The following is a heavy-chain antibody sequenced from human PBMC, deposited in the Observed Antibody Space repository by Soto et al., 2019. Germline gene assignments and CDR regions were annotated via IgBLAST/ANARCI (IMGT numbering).Heavy chain of an antibody. CDR1: GGSFRGYY. Sequence: SETLSLTCAVYGGSFRGYYWSWIRQPPGKGLEWIGEITHSGSTNYNPSLKSRVTISVDTSKNQFSLNLNSVTAADTAVYYCARSSVRGWSYWGQGTLVTVSS. CDR2: ITHSGST. J-gene: IGHJ4*02. CDR3: ARSSVRGWSY. D-gene: IGHD3-10*02. V-gene: IGHV4-34*01.